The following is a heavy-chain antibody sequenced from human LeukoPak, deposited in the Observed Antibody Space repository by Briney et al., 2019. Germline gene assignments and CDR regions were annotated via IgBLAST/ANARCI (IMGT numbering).Heavy chain of an antibody. D-gene: IGHD1-26*01. CDR1: GFIFSTYS. CDR3: ARDTHPPDYSGSYFAGGSDAFDI. V-gene: IGHV3-21*01. CDR2: ISSSSTYI. J-gene: IGHJ3*02. Sequence: TPGGSLRLSCAASGFIFSTYSMSWVRQAPGKGLEWVSSISSSSTYIHYADSVKGRFTISRDNAQNSLYLQMNSLRAEDTAVYYCARDTHPPDYSGSYFAGGSDAFDIWGQGTMVTVSS.